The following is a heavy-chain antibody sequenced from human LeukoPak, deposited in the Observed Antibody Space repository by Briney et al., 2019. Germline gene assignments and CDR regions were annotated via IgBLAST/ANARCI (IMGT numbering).Heavy chain of an antibody. J-gene: IGHJ4*02. CDR1: GFTFSSYA. D-gene: IGHD3-16*01. Sequence: PGGSLRLSCAASGFTFSSYAMSWVRQAPGKGLEWVSAISGSGGSTYYADSVKGRFTISRDNSKNTLYLQMNSLRAEDTAVYYCARRTDVWGAGYYFDYWGQGTLVTVSS. CDR2: ISGSGGST. V-gene: IGHV3-23*01. CDR3: ARRTDVWGAGYYFDY.